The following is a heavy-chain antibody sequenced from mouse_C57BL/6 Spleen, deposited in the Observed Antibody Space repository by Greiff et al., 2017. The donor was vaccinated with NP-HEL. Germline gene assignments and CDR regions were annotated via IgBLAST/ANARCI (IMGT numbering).Heavy chain of an antibody. CDR2: IYPGDGDT. CDR1: GYAFSSYW. V-gene: IGHV1-80*01. CDR3: ARGGDPYYFDY. D-gene: IGHD3-3*01. Sequence: QVQLKESGAELVKPGASVKISCKASGYAFSSYWMNWVKQRPGKGLEWIGQIYPGDGDTNYNGKFKGKATLTADKSSSTAYMQLSSLTSEDSAVYFCARGGDPYYFDYWGQGTTLTVSS. J-gene: IGHJ2*01.